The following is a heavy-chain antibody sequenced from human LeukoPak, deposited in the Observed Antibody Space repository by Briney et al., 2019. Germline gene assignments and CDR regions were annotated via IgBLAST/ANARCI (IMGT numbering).Heavy chain of an antibody. V-gene: IGHV1-69*01. CDR3: ARDGSSWSTNWFDP. CDR1: GGTFSRYA. D-gene: IGHD6-13*01. J-gene: IGHJ5*02. Sequence: GSSVKVSCKASGGTFSRYAISWVRQAPGQGLEWMGGIIPIFGTANYAQKFQGRVTITADESTSTAYMELSSLRSEDTAVYYCARDGSSWSTNWFDPWGQGTLVTVSS. CDR2: IIPIFGTA.